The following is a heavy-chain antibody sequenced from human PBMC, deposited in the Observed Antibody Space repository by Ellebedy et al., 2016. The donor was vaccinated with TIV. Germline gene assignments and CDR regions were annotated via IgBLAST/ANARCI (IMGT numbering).Heavy chain of an antibody. CDR1: GSNISTFV. V-gene: IGHV3-30*02. Sequence: PGGSLRLSCAASGSNISTFVIHRVRQAPGKGLEWVALIKDDGSEKNYADSVKGRFSISRDNSKNTLYLQMYSLRAEDTALYFCATERDGNGRRPLGCWGQGTQVTVSS. J-gene: IGHJ4*02. CDR3: ATERDGNGRRPLGC. CDR2: IKDDGSEK. D-gene: IGHD5-24*01.